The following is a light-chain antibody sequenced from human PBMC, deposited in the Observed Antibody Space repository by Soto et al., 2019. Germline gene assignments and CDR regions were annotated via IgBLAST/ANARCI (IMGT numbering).Light chain of an antibody. CDR3: QQSFITLWT. Sequence: DIQMTQSPSSLSASVGDRVTITCRASQSIARHLNWYQQRPGKAPTLLIYDASRLQSGVPLRFSASGSGTDFTLTISILQPEYFATYYCQQSFITLWTFGQGTKVEIK. V-gene: IGKV1-39*01. CDR1: QSIARH. J-gene: IGKJ1*01. CDR2: DAS.